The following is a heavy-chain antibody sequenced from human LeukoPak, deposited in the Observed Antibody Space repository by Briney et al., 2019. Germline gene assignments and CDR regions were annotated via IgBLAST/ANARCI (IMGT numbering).Heavy chain of an antibody. J-gene: IGHJ5*02. Sequence: SETLSLTCAVYGGSFSGYYWSWIRQPPGKGLEWIGYIYYSGSTNYNPSLKSRVTISVDTSKNQFSLKLSSVTAADTAVYYCARAPDPLLLPGSRNWFDPWGQGTLVTVSS. CDR2: IYYSGST. CDR1: GGSFSGYY. CDR3: ARAPDPLLLPGSRNWFDP. D-gene: IGHD3-22*01. V-gene: IGHV4-59*01.